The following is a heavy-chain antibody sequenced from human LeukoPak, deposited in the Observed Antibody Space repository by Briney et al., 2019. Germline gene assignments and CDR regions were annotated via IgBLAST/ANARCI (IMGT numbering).Heavy chain of an antibody. J-gene: IGHJ4*02. CDR2: ISYDGSNK. CDR3: AKDPIDY. CDR1: GFTFSSYG. V-gene: IGHV3-30*18. Sequence: GGSLRLSCAASGFTFSSYGMHWVRQAPGKGLEWVAVISYDGSNKYCADSVKGRFTISRDNSKNTLYLQMNSLRAEDTAVYYCAKDPIDYWGQGTLVTVSS.